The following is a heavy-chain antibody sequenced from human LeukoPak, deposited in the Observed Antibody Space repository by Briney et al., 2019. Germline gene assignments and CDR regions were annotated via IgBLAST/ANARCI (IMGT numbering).Heavy chain of an antibody. V-gene: IGHV1-2*04. CDR1: GYTFTGYY. J-gene: IGHJ3*02. Sequence: ASVKVSCKASGYTFTGYYMHWVRQAPGQGLEWMGWINPNSGGTNYAQKFQGWVTMTRDTSISTAYMELSRLRSDDTAVYYCARGRYYDILTGPISPAFDIWGQGTMVTVSS. D-gene: IGHD3-9*01. CDR2: INPNSGGT. CDR3: ARGRYYDILTGPISPAFDI.